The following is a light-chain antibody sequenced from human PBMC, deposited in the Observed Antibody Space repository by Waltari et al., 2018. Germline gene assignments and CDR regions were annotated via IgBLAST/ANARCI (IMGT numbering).Light chain of an antibody. J-gene: IGLJ1*01. CDR2: EVR. CDR1: SGDIGTYKY. Sequence: QSALTQPASVSGSPGQSITISCTGSSGDIGTYKYVSWYQQHPGQAPKLLIYEVRNRPSCVLCRFSGTKSGNTASLTISGLQAEDDANYYCTSYSSGRTPVVFGSGTKVTVL. V-gene: IGLV2-14*01. CDR3: TSYSSGRTPVV.